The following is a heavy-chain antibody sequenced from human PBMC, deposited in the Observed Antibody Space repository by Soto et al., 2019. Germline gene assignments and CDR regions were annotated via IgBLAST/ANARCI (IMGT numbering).Heavy chain of an antibody. CDR1: GYTFAVFA. V-gene: IGHV1-18*01. CDR3: ARHKMAGNFDY. J-gene: IGHJ4*02. CDR2: ISDYNGDT. Sequence: ASVKVSWKASGYTFAVFAISWVRQAPGQGLEWMGWISDYNGDTYYAQKFQGRVTMTTETSTTTVYMELRSLRSDDTAIFYCARHKMAGNFDYWGQGTPVTVSS. D-gene: IGHD6-19*01.